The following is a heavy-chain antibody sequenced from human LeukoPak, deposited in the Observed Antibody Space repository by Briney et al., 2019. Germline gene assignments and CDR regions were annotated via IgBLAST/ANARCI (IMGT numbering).Heavy chain of an antibody. J-gene: IGHJ6*03. CDR3: ARDRRDYGGNAGGGYYYYYMDV. CDR1: GGSISSYY. Sequence: SETLSLTCTVSGGSISSYYWSWIRQPPGKGLEWIGYIYYSGSTNYNPSLKSRVTISVDTSKNQFSLKLSSVTAADTAVYYCARDRRDYGGNAGGGYYYYYMDVWGKGTTVTIPS. V-gene: IGHV4-59*01. CDR2: IYYSGST. D-gene: IGHD4-23*01.